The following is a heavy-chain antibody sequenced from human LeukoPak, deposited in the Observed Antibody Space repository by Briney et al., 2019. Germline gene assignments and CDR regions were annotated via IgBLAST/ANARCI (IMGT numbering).Heavy chain of an antibody. D-gene: IGHD5-24*01. CDR2: IYYSGGT. CDR3: ARARRDGYKYYFDY. CDR1: GGSISSYY. J-gene: IGHJ4*02. Sequence: SETLSLTCTVSGGSISSYYWSWIRQPPGKGLEWIGYIYYSGGTNYKSSLKSRVTISVDTSKNQFSLKLSSVTAADTAVYYCARARRDGYKYYFDYWGQGTLVTVSS. V-gene: IGHV4-59*01.